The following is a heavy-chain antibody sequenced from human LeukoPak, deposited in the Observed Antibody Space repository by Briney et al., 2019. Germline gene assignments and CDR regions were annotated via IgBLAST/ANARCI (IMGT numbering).Heavy chain of an antibody. CDR3: AKKSPYGDRDY. D-gene: IGHD4-17*01. J-gene: IGHJ4*02. V-gene: IGHV3-23*03. CDR1: GFTFSTYA. CDR2: IYSGGST. Sequence: AGGSLRLSCAASGFTFSTYAMSWVRQAPGKGLEWVSVIYSGGSTYYADSVKGRFTISRDNSKNTLYLQMNSLRAEDTAVYFCAKKSPYGDRDYWGQGTLVTVSS.